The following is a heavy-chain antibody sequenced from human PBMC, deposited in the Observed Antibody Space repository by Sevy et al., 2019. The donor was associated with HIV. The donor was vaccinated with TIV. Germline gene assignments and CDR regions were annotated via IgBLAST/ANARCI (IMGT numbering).Heavy chain of an antibody. D-gene: IGHD3-16*02. Sequence: ASVKVSCKASGGTFSSYAISWVRQAPGQGLEWMGGIIPIFGTANYTQKFQGRVTITADESTSTAYMELSSLRSEDTAVYYCASDVSDNAFDIWGQGTMVTVS. CDR2: IIPIFGTA. CDR3: ASDVSDNAFDI. J-gene: IGHJ3*02. CDR1: GGTFSSYA. V-gene: IGHV1-69*13.